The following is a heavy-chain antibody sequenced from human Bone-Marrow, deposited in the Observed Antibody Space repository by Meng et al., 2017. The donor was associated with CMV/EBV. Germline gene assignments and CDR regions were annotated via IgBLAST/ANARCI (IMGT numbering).Heavy chain of an antibody. CDR1: GFTFSSYA. Sequence: GESLKISYAASGFTFSSYAMSWVRQAPGKGLEWVSAISGSGGSTYYADSVKGRFTISRDNSKNTLYLQMNSLRAEDTAVYYCVSTGGRTDYWGQGTLVTVSS. CDR2: ISGSGGST. D-gene: IGHD3-10*01. CDR3: VSTGGRTDY. V-gene: IGHV3-23*01. J-gene: IGHJ4*02.